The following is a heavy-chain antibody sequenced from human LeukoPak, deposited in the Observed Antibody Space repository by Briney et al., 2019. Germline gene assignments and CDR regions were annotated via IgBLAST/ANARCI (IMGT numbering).Heavy chain of an antibody. V-gene: IGHV1-18*01. J-gene: IGHJ4*02. Sequence: GASVKVSCKASGGTFSSYAISWVRQAPGQGLEWMGWISAYNGNTNYAQKLQGRVTMTTDTSTSTAYMELRSLRSDDTAVYYCARLGLVGYSSPVDYWGQGTLVTVSS. CDR2: ISAYNGNT. CDR1: GGTFSSYA. D-gene: IGHD6-13*01. CDR3: ARLGLVGYSSPVDY.